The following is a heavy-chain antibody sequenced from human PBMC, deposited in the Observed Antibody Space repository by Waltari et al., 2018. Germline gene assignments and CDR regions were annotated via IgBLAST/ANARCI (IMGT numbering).Heavy chain of an antibody. D-gene: IGHD6-13*01. Sequence: EVQLLESGGGLVQPGGSLRLSCAASGFTFSSYAMSWVRQAPGKGLEWVSAISGSGGSTYYADSVKGRFTISRDNSKNTLYLQMNSLRAEDTAVYYCAKDTYSSSWYYYYYGMDVWGQGTTVTVSS. J-gene: IGHJ6*02. CDR3: AKDTYSSSWYYYYYGMDV. CDR2: ISGSGGST. CDR1: GFTFSSYA. V-gene: IGHV3-23*01.